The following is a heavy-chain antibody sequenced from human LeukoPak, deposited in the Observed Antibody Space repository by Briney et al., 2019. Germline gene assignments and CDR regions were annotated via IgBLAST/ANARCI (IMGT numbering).Heavy chain of an antibody. J-gene: IGHJ4*02. V-gene: IGHV3-23*01. D-gene: IGHD2-21*02. CDR3: AKDSSVVTAIHMVY. CDR1: GFTFSSYA. CDR2: ISGSGGST. Sequence: PGGSLRLSCAASGFTFSSYAMSWVRQAPGKGLEWVSAISGSGGSTYYADSVKGRFTISRDNSKNTLYLQMNSLRAEDTAVYYCAKDSSVVTAIHMVYWGQGTLVTVSS.